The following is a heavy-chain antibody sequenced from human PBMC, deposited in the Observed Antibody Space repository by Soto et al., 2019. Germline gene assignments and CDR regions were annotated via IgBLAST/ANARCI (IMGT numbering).Heavy chain of an antibody. J-gene: IGHJ4*02. CDR2: ISSSSSYI. Sequence: GGSLRLSCAASGVTFSSYSMNWVRQAPGKGLEWVSSISSSSSYIYYADSVKGRYTISRDNAKNSLYLQMNSLRAEDTAVYYCARGNWEMDNYDFWSPTVRSNYWGQATQVTVS. CDR1: GVTFSSYS. V-gene: IGHV3-21*01. D-gene: IGHD3-3*01. CDR3: ARGNWEMDNYDFWSPTVRSNY.